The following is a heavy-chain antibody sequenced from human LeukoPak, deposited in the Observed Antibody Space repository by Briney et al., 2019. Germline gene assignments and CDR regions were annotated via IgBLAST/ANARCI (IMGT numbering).Heavy chain of an antibody. V-gene: IGHV3-7*01. D-gene: IGHD3-10*01. J-gene: IGHJ4*02. CDR1: GFTFSNYW. CDR2: IKEDGSEI. Sequence: GGSLRLSCSASGFTFSNYWMTWVRQAPGKGLEWVANIKEDGSEIFYVDSVKGRFTISRDNARNSLYLQMNSLRAEDTAVYYCTRTPDGVDYWGQGTLVTVSS. CDR3: TRTPDGVDY.